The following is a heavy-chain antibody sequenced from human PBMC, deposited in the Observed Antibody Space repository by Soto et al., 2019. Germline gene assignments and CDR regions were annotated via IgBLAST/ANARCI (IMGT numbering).Heavy chain of an antibody. CDR1: GDSISNSRFY. D-gene: IGHD3-22*01. CDR2: IYHTGNA. V-gene: IGHV4-39*01. CDR3: ARDYFDSSDYTTNWFDP. Sequence: SETLSLTRSVSGDSISNSRFYWAWIRQPPGEGLEWIGSIYHTGNAYYNPSLKSRVTIFVDTSKNQFSLKLTSVTAADTALYYCARDYFDSSDYTTNWFDPWGQGTLVTVSS. J-gene: IGHJ5*02.